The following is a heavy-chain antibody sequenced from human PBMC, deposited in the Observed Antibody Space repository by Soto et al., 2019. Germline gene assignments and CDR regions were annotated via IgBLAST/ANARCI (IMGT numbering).Heavy chain of an antibody. CDR3: AILRGYQLLRPFDY. V-gene: IGHV4-39*01. D-gene: IGHD2-2*01. CDR1: GGSISSSSYY. CDR2: IYYSGST. J-gene: IGHJ4*02. Sequence: QLQLQESGPGLVKPSETLSLTCTVSGGSISSSSYYWGWIRQPPGKGLEWIGSIYYSGSTYDNPSLKSRVTISVDTSNNQFSLKLSSVTAADTAVYYCAILRGYQLLRPFDYWGQGTLVTVSS.